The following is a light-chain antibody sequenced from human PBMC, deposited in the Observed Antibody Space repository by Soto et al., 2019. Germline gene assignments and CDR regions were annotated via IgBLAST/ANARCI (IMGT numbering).Light chain of an antibody. CDR2: EVT. CDR3: CSFAGGSTYVV. J-gene: IGLJ2*01. V-gene: IGLV2-23*02. CDR1: SSDVGNYEL. Sequence: QSALTQPASVSGSPGQSITISCIGTSSDVGNYELVSWYQQLPGKAPKLITYEVTKRPSGVPNRFSGSKSGNTASLTISGLLAEDEADYHCCSFAGGSTYVVFGGGTKLTVL.